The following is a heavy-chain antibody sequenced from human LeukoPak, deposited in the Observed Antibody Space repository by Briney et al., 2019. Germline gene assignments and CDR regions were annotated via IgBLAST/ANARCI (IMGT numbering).Heavy chain of an antibody. V-gene: IGHV3-53*01. J-gene: IGHJ6*03. CDR2: IYSGGRT. D-gene: IGHD3-16*01. Sequence: PAASLRLSSAASGFAVSSTYMCWVRPAPGKGLGRGSVIYSGGRTNYADSVKGRFTISSDNSKNTLYLQMNSRRAEDTAVYYCASLRGSYSFYYYCMDVWGKGTTVTVSS. CDR3: ASLRGSYSFYYYCMDV. CDR1: GFAVSSTY.